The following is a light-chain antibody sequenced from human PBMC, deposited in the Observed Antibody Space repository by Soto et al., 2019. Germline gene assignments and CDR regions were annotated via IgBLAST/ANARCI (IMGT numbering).Light chain of an antibody. Sequence: DIQMTQSPSYVSASVVDRVTITCLASQGIKNWLAWYKQKPGKAPNLLIYTGYSLQSGVKSRFSGSGSGKDFTITIKSMQNEDFANYYCKKAASFQINVGKGQRLELK. CDR1: QGIKNW. CDR2: TGY. V-gene: IGKV1-12*01. J-gene: IGKJ5*01. CDR3: KKAASFQIN.